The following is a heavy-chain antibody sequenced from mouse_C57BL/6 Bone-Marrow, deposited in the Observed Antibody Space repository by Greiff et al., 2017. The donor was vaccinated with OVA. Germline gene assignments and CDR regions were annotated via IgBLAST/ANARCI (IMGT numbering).Heavy chain of an antibody. Sequence: VQLVESGPGLVQPSQSLPITCTVSGFSLTSYGVHWVRQSPGKGLEWLGVIWSGGSTDYNAAFISRLSISKDNSKSQVFFKMNSLQADDTAIYYCDRKGLRAYYFDYWGQGTTLTVSS. CDR3: DRKGLRAYYFDY. V-gene: IGHV2-2*01. D-gene: IGHD2-4*01. CDR1: GFSLTSYG. J-gene: IGHJ2*01. CDR2: IWSGGST.